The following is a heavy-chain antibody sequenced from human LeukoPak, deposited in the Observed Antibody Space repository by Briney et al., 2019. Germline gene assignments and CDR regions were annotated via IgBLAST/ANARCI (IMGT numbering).Heavy chain of an antibody. D-gene: IGHD3-10*01. CDR3: ARDSYGSGSSFYYGMDV. V-gene: IGHV3-11*01. CDR1: GFTFSDYY. J-gene: IGHJ6*02. Sequence: PGGSLRLSCAASGFTFSDYYMSWIRQAPGKGLEWVSYISSSGSTIYYADSVKGRFTISRDNAKNSLYLQMSSLRAEDTAVYYCARDSYGSGSSFYYGMDVWGQGTTVTVSS. CDR2: ISSSGSTI.